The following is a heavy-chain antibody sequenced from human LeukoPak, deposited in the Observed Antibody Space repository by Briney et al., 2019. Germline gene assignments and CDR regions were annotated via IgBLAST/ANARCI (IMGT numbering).Heavy chain of an antibody. Sequence: GGSLRLSCAASGFTFSNAWMSWVRQAPRKGLEWVGRIKSKTDGGTTDYAAPVKGRFSISRDDSKNTLYLQMNSLKTEDTAIYYCTTAMKNTVTTVHYWGQGTLVTVSS. CDR3: TTAMKNTVTTVHY. V-gene: IGHV3-15*01. J-gene: IGHJ4*02. CDR2: IKSKTDGGTT. CDR1: GFTFSNAW. D-gene: IGHD4-11*01.